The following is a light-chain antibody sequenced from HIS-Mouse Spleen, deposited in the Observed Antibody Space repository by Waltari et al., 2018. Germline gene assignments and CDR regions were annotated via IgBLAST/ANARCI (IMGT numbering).Light chain of an antibody. CDR1: SSDVGGHNL. J-gene: IGLJ3*02. CDR2: DVS. Sequence: QSALTQPRSVSGSAGQAVPISCTVTSSDVGGHNLVPWYQQHPGKAPKLMIYDVSKRPSGVPDRFSGSKSGNTASLTISGLQAEDEADYYCCSYAGSYTWVFGGGTKLTVL. V-gene: IGLV2-11*01. CDR3: CSYAGSYTWV.